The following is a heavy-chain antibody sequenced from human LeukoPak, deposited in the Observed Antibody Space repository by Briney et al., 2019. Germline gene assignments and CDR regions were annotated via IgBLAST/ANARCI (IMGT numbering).Heavy chain of an antibody. CDR2: IYYSGST. Sequence: SETLSLTCTVSGGSISSSSYYWGWIRQPPGKGLEWIGSIYYSGSTYYNPSLKSRVTISVDTSKNQFSLKLSSVTAADTAVYYCARRRYSLLGGSDGMDVWGQGTTVTVSS. CDR1: GGSISSSSYY. V-gene: IGHV4-39*01. D-gene: IGHD3-10*01. CDR3: ARRRYSLLGGSDGMDV. J-gene: IGHJ6*02.